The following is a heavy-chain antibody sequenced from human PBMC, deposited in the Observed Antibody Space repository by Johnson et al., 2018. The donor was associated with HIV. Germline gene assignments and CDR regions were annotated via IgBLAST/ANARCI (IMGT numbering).Heavy chain of an antibody. CDR1: GFSFDDYG. J-gene: IGHJ3*02. CDR3: AGVLAFDI. Sequence: VQLMESGGGVVRPGGSLRLSCAASGFSFDDYGMSWVRQAPGKGLEWVSGINWNGGNTDYTDSVKGRFTISRDNAKNSLYLHKSSLRAEDTAVYYCAGVLAFDIWGQGTMVTVSS. CDR2: INWNGGNT. V-gene: IGHV3-20*04.